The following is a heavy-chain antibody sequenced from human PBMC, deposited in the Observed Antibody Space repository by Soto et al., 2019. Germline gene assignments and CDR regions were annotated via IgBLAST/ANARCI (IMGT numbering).Heavy chain of an antibody. CDR1: GFTFSSYA. Sequence: QVQLVESGGGVVQPGRSLRLSCAASGFTFSSYAMHWVRQAPGKGLEWVAVISYDGSNKYYADSVKGRFTISRDNSKNTLYLQMNSLRAEDTAVYYCARGLIVLVPAAKDRELGVDPWGQGTLVTVSS. D-gene: IGHD2-2*01. J-gene: IGHJ5*02. CDR2: ISYDGSNK. V-gene: IGHV3-30-3*01. CDR3: ARGLIVLVPAAKDRELGVDP.